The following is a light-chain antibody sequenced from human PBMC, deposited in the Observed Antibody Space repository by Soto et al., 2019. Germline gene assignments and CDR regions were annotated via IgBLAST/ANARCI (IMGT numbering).Light chain of an antibody. CDR2: DNN. J-gene: IGLJ7*01. CDR1: SSNIGNNY. CDR3: GTWDSSLSAHAV. V-gene: IGLV1-51*01. Sequence: QSVLTQPPSVSAAPGQKGTISCSGSSSNIGNNYVSWYQQLPGTAPKLLIYDNNKRPSGIPDRFSGSKSGTSATLGITGLQTGDEADYYCGTWDSSLSAHAVFGGGTQLTVL.